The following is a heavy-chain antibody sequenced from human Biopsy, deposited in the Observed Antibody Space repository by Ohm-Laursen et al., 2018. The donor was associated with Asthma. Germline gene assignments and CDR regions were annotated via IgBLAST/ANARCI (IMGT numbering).Heavy chain of an antibody. CDR1: GFTFSSYA. Sequence: SLRLSCAASGFTFSSYAMHWVRQAPGKGLEWVAVISYDGSNKYYADSVKGRFTISRDNSKNTLYLQMNSLRAEDTAVYYCARTFHFWSPYHAEHYQLWGQGTLVTVSS. CDR3: ARTFHFWSPYHAEHYQL. CDR2: ISYDGSNK. J-gene: IGHJ1*01. D-gene: IGHD3-3*02. V-gene: IGHV3-30-3*01.